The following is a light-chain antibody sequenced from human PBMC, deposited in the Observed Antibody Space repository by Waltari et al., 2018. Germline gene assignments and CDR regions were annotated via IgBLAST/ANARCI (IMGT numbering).Light chain of an antibody. CDR2: GNI. Sequence: QSVLTQPPSVSGAPGQRVTISCTGSSSNIGKGFDIHWSQQIPGAAPKLLSYGNINRPSGVPDRFSGSKSGTSASLAITGLQAEDEADYYCQSFDNSLRRSVIFGGGTKLTVL. CDR3: QSFDNSLRRSVI. CDR1: SSNIGKGFD. V-gene: IGLV1-40*01. J-gene: IGLJ2*01.